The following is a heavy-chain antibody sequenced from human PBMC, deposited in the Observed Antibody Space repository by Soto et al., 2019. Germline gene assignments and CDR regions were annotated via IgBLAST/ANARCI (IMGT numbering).Heavy chain of an antibody. D-gene: IGHD1-26*01. CDR2: TNPSGSIT. CDR1: GYTFISYY. V-gene: IGHV1-46*01. J-gene: IGHJ3*02. CDR3: ASPIGGSYNAFDI. Sequence: GASVKVSCKASGYTFISYYIHWVRQAPGQGLQWMGITNPSGSITTYAQKFQGRVNMTRDTSTSTVYMELSSLTSDDTAVYYCASPIGGSYNAFDIWGQGTM.